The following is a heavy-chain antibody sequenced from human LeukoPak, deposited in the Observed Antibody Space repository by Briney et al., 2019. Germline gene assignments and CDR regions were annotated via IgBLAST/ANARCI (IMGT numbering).Heavy chain of an antibody. CDR3: ARDPAKGAATYFDY. Sequence: PGRSLRLSCTASGFPFRNYAMNWVRQTPGKGLEWVALISFDGAKIYYADSVKGRFTISRDNSKNTLFLQTNSLTVEDTAVYYCARDPAKGAATYFDYWGQGTLVTVSS. V-gene: IGHV3-30*04. CDR2: ISFDGAKI. CDR1: GFPFRNYA. J-gene: IGHJ4*02. D-gene: IGHD2-15*01.